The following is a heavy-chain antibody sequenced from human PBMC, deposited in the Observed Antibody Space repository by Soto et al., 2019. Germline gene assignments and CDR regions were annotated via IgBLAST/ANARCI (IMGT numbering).Heavy chain of an antibody. V-gene: IGHV4-59*01. CDR1: GGSISSYY. CDR3: ARGIHYYGSGSYYLGYGMDV. Sequence: QVQAQESGPGLVKPSETLSLTCTVSGGSISSYYWSWIRQPPGKGLEWIGYIYYSGSTNYNPSLKSRVTISVDTSKNQFSLKLSSVTAADTAVYYCARGIHYYGSGSYYLGYGMDVWGQGTTVTVSS. CDR2: IYYSGST. J-gene: IGHJ6*02. D-gene: IGHD3-10*01.